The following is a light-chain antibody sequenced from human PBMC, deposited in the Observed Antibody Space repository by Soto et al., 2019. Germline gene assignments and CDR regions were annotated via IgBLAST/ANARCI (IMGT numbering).Light chain of an antibody. J-gene: IGKJ1*01. V-gene: IGKV3-20*01. CDR2: GTS. Sequence: IVLTQSPGTLSLSPGDTATLSCRASQSVSSSFLAWYQQKPGQAPRLLIYGTSSRATGIPDRFSGSGAGTDFTLTISRLEPEDFAVYYCHQFDSSLTFGQGTTVEIK. CDR3: HQFDSSLT. CDR1: QSVSSSF.